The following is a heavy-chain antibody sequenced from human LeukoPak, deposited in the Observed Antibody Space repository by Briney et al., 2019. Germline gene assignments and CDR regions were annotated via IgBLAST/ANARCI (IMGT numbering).Heavy chain of an antibody. CDR2: ISYDGSNK. Sequence: GRSLRLSCAASGFTFSSYGMHWVRQAPGKGLEWVAVISYDGSNKYYADSVKGRFTISRDNFKNTLYLQMNSLRAEDTAVYYCAKDAQRWLHVYYFDYWGQGTLVTVSS. CDR1: GFTFSSYG. CDR3: AKDAQRWLHVYYFDY. D-gene: IGHD5-24*01. J-gene: IGHJ4*02. V-gene: IGHV3-30*18.